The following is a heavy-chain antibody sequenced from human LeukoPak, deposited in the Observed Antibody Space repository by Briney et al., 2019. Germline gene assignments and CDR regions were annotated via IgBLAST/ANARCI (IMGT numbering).Heavy chain of an antibody. CDR1: GYTFTGYY. Sequence: ASVKVSCKASGYTFTGYYMHWVRQAPGQGLEWMGWINPNSGGANYAQKFQGRVTMTRDTSISTAYMELSRLRSDDTAVYYCARDMGLRGRYYYGMDVRGQGTTVTVSS. D-gene: IGHD4-17*01. V-gene: IGHV1-2*02. CDR2: INPNSGGA. J-gene: IGHJ6*02. CDR3: ARDMGLRGRYYYGMDV.